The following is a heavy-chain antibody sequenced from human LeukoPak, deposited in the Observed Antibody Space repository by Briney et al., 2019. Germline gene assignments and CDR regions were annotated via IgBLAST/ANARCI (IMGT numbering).Heavy chain of an antibody. CDR1: GFTFSDYY. CDR2: ISSSGCTI. CDR3: ASNPWLGYCTNAVCYTGDDFDY. Sequence: WGSLSLSCAASGFTFSDYYMSWIRQAPGKGLEWVSYISSSGCTIYYADSVKGRFTISRDNAKNSLYLQMNSLRAEDTAVYYCASNPWLGYCTNAVCYTGDDFDYWGQGTLVTVSS. V-gene: IGHV3-11*04. D-gene: IGHD2-8*01. J-gene: IGHJ4*02.